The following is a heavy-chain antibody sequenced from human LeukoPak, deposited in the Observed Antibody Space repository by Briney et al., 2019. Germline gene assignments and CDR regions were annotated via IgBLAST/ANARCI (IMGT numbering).Heavy chain of an antibody. CDR3: ARHRGPHVGRME. CDR1: GGSISSGGYY. CDR2: IYYSGST. Sequence: SETLSLTCTVSGGSISSGGYYWSWLRQHPGKGLEWIGYIYYSGSTYYNPSLKSRVTISVDTSKNQFSLKLSSVTAADTAVYYCARHRGPHVGRMEWGRGTKVTVSS. V-gene: IGHV4-31*03. D-gene: IGHD3-3*01. J-gene: IGHJ4*02.